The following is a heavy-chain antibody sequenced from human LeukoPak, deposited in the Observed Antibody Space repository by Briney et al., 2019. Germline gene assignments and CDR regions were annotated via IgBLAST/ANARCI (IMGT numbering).Heavy chain of an antibody. Sequence: GASVKVSCKASGYTFTSYDINWVRQATGQGLEWMGWMNRNSGNTGYAQKLQGRVTMTRNTSISTAYMELSSLRSEETAVHYCAREWDDYGSWGFDPWGQGTLVTVSS. CDR3: AREWDDYGSWGFDP. CDR1: GYTFTSYD. D-gene: IGHD3-10*01. J-gene: IGHJ5*02. CDR2: MNRNSGNT. V-gene: IGHV1-8*01.